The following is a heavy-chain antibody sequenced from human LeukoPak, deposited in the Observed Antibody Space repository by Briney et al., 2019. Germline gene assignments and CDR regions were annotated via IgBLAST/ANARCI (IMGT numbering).Heavy chain of an antibody. CDR2: IRSKANSYAT. J-gene: IGHJ6*02. Sequence: GGSLRLSCEAYGFTFSGSAMHWVRQASGKGLEWVGRIRSKANSYATAYAASVKGRFTISRDDSKNTAYLQMNSLKTEDTAVYYCAAARPDYYYYGMDVWGQGTTVTVSS. CDR3: AAARPDYYYYGMDV. D-gene: IGHD6-6*01. V-gene: IGHV3-73*01. CDR1: GFTFSGSA.